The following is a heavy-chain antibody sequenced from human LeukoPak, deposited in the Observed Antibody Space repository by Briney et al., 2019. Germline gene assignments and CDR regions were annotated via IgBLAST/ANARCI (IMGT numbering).Heavy chain of an antibody. J-gene: IGHJ6*03. V-gene: IGHV3-48*01. Sequence: GGSLRLSCAASGFTFSSYSMNWVRQAPGKGLEWVSYISSSSSTIYYADSVKGRFTISRDNAKNSLYLQMNSLRAEDTAVYYCARDPSGGYDFWSGYPYYYYYYMDVWGKGTTVTVSS. CDR3: ARDPSGGYDFWSGYPYYYYYYMDV. CDR1: GFTFSSYS. CDR2: ISSSSSTI. D-gene: IGHD3-3*01.